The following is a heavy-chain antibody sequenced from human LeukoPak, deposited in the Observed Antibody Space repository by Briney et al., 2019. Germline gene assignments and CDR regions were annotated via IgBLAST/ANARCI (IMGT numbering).Heavy chain of an antibody. D-gene: IGHD3-10*01. J-gene: IGHJ4*02. CDR2: IYYSGST. Sequence: SETLSLTCTVSGDSISSYYWSWVWQPPGKGLEWIGYIYYSGSTTYNPSLKSRVTMSVDTSKNQFSLKLSSVTAADTAVYYCARLGSGDGRDYWGQGTLVTVSS. V-gene: IGHV4-59*08. CDR3: ARLGSGDGRDY. CDR1: GDSISSYY.